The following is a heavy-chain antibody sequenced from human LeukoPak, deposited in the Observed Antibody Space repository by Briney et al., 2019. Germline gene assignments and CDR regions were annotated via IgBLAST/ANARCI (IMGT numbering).Heavy chain of an antibody. J-gene: IGHJ4*02. Sequence: SETLSLTCTVSGGSISSSSSYWGWIRQPPGKGLEWIGSICYSGSTYYNPSLKSRVTISVDTSKNQFSLKLSSVTAADTAVYYCASWYGLAAAIDYWGQGTLVTVSS. V-gene: IGHV4-39*01. CDR2: ICYSGST. CDR3: ASWYGLAAAIDY. D-gene: IGHD6-13*01. CDR1: GGSISSSSSY.